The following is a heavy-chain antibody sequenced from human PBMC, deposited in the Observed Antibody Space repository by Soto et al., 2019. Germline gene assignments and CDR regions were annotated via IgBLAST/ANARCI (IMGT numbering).Heavy chain of an antibody. Sequence: WGSLLLSCAASVFTFSSYAMSWVRQAPGKGLEWVSAISGSGGSTYYADSVKGRFTISRDNSKNTLYLQMNSLRAEDTAVYYCVPAPTSLYWGQGTMVTVSS. CDR2: ISGSGGST. J-gene: IGHJ4*02. CDR3: VPAPTSLY. V-gene: IGHV3-23*01. CDR1: VFTFSSYA.